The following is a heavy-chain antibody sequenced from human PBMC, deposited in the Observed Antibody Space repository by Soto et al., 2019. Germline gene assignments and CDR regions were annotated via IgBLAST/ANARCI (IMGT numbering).Heavy chain of an antibody. V-gene: IGHV1-18*01. CDR1: GYTFPTST. Sequence: QLQLVQSGAEAKKPGASVKVSCKASGYTFPTSTISWLRQAPGQGLEWMGWIKAYSGNTNYAQKLQGRVTMTTDTSTSTAYMEPRSLTTDDTAIYYCAIANYGDDDYWGQGTLVTVSS. D-gene: IGHD4-17*01. CDR2: IKAYSGNT. J-gene: IGHJ4*02. CDR3: AIANYGDDDY.